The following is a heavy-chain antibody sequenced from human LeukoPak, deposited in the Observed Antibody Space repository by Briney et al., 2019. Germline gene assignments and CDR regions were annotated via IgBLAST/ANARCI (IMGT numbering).Heavy chain of an antibody. D-gene: IGHD5-18*01. CDR1: GGSISSSSYY. CDR3: ARDGTKEGYSYGYGFDY. V-gene: IGHV4-39*07. Sequence: PSETLSLTCTVSGGSISSSSYYWGWIRQPPGKGLEWIGSIYYSGSTYYNPSLKSRVTISVDTSKNLFSLKLSSVTAADTAVYYCARDGTKEGYSYGYGFDYWGQGTLVTVSS. CDR2: IYYSGST. J-gene: IGHJ4*02.